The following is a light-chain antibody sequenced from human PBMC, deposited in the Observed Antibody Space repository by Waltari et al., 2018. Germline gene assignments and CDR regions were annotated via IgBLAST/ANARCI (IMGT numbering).Light chain of an antibody. Sequence: QSALTQPASVSGSPGQSITISCTGTSSDVGPYNYVSCYQQHPGKAPKLLIYDVSYRPSGVSYRFSGSKSGNTASLTISGLRAEDEADYYCSSYITTNTLELFGGGTSLTVL. J-gene: IGLJ3*02. V-gene: IGLV2-14*03. CDR2: DVS. CDR1: SSDVGPYNY. CDR3: SSYITTNTLEL.